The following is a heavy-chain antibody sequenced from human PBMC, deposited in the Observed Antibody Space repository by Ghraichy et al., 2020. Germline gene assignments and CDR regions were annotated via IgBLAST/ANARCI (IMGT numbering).Heavy chain of an antibody. Sequence: ESLNISCAVYGGSFSGYYWSWIRQPPGKGLEWIGEINHSGSTNYNPSLKSRVTISVDTSKNQFSLKLSSVTAADTAVYYCAGRILWWQGLGPTVTYYFDYWGQGTLVTVSS. D-gene: IGHD2-21*01. V-gene: IGHV4-34*01. CDR2: INHSGST. CDR3: AGRILWWQGLGPTVTYYFDY. J-gene: IGHJ4*02. CDR1: GGSFSGYY.